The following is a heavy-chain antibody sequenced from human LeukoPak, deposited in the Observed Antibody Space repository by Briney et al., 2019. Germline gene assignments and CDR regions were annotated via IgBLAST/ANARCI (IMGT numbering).Heavy chain of an antibody. Sequence: SETLSLTCAVYGGSFSGYYWSWIRQPPGKRLEWMGYIEDTGNTAYNPSLESRVAISLDMSKNQFYLTLTSMTAADAAVYYCARGVPDYNVEIWGQGTMVTVSS. CDR2: IEDTGNT. D-gene: IGHD3-10*01. V-gene: IGHV4-59*01. CDR1: GGSFSGYY. J-gene: IGHJ3*02. CDR3: ARGVPDYNVEI.